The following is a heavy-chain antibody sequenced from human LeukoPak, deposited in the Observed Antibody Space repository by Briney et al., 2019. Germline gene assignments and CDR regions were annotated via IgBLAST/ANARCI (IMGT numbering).Heavy chain of an antibody. D-gene: IGHD2-2*01. J-gene: IGHJ4*02. V-gene: IGHV4-39*01. CDR2: IYYSGST. CDR3: ARLLYCSSTSCLYYFDY. CDR1: GGSISSSSYY. Sequence: PSETLSLTCTVSGGSISSSSYYWGWIRQPPGKGLEWIESIYYSGSTYYNPSLKSRVTISVDTSKNQFSLKLSSVTAADTAVYYCARLLYCSSTSCLYYFDYWGQGTLVTVSS.